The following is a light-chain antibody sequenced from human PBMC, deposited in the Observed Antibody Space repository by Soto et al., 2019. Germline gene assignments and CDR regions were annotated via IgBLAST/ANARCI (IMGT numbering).Light chain of an antibody. Sequence: DIVMTQSPDSLAVSLGERATINCKSSQSVLYSSNNKNYLAWYQQKPGQPPNLLIYWASTRESGVPDRFSGSRSGTDFTLTISSLQAEDVAVYYCQKYYSTPYTFGQGTKLEIK. CDR2: WAS. CDR1: QSVLYSSNNKNY. CDR3: QKYYSTPYT. V-gene: IGKV4-1*01. J-gene: IGKJ2*01.